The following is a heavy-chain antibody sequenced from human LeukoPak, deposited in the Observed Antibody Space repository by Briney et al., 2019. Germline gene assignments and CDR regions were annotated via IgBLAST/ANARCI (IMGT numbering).Heavy chain of an antibody. J-gene: IGHJ4*02. CDR3: AREGYSSSWYSGYYSFDY. V-gene: IGHV4-61*02. D-gene: IGHD6-13*01. Sequence: SETLSLTCTVSGGSINSGNYYWTWLRQPAGKGLEWIGRIYTSGSTNYNPSLKSRVTISVDTSKNQFSLKLNSVTAADTAVYYCAREGYSSSWYSGYYSFDYWGQGTLVTVSS. CDR2: IYTSGST. CDR1: GGSINSGNYY.